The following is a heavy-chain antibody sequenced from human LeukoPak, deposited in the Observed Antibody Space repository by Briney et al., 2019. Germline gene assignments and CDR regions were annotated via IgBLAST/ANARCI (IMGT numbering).Heavy chain of an antibody. J-gene: IGHJ6*03. CDR2: ICYSGST. Sequence: PSETLSLTCTVSGGSISSYYWSWIRQPPGKGLEWIGYICYSGSTNYNPSLKSRVTISVDTSKNQFSLKLSSVTAADTAVYYCARGVVRYYYYYYMDVWGKGTTVTVSS. V-gene: IGHV4-59*01. CDR3: ARGVVRYYYYYYMDV. D-gene: IGHD2-15*01. CDR1: GGSISSYY.